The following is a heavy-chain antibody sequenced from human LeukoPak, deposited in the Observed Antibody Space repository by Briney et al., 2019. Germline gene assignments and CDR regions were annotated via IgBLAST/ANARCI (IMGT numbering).Heavy chain of an antibody. CDR1: GFTFSDYY. CDR2: ISSSSSYT. V-gene: IGHV3-11*06. D-gene: IGHD3-10*01. Sequence: GGSLRLSCAASGFTFSDYYMSWIRQAPGKGLEWVSYISSSSSYTNYADSVKGRFTISKDNAKSSLYLQMNSLRAEDTAIYHCTRDQGAGAYRSFGMDVWGQGTSVTVSS. J-gene: IGHJ6*02. CDR3: TRDQGAGAYRSFGMDV.